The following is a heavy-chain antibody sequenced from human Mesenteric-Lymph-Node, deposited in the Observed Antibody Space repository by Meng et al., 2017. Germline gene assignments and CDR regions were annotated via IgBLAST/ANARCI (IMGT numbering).Heavy chain of an antibody. Sequence: QVQLQQWGAGLLKPSETLSLTCALYGGSFSGYYWTWIRQPPGKGLEWIGYIYYSGSTYYNPSLKSLVTISVDTSKNQFSLKLSFVAAADTAIYYCARELDAVGVTAYDLWGQGTLVTVSS. CDR1: GGSFSGYY. CDR3: ARELDAVGVTAYDL. V-gene: IGHV4-34*01. D-gene: IGHD2-21*02. J-gene: IGHJ4*02. CDR2: IYYSGST.